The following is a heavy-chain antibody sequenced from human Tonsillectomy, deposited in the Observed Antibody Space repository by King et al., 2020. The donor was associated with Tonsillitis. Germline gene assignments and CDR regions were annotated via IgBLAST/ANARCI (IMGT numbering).Heavy chain of an antibody. J-gene: IGHJ3*02. CDR2: IIPILGIA. V-gene: IGHV1-69*09. CDR1: GGTFSSYA. D-gene: IGHD1-26*01. CDR3: ARDALRWGLRAFDI. Sequence: VQLVQSGAEVKKPGSSVKVSCKASGGTFSSYAISWVRQAPGQGLEWMGRIIPILGIANYAQKFQGRVTITADKSTSTAYMELSSLRSEDTAVYYCARDALRWGLRAFDIWGQGTMVTVSS.